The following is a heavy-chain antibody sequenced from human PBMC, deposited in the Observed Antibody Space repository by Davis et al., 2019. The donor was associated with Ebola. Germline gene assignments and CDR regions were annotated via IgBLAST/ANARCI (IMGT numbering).Heavy chain of an antibody. D-gene: IGHD1-14*01. Sequence: PSETLSLTCAVYSGSFSGYNWSWLRQSPGKGLEWVSGIGSSGGNIHYANSVKGRFTISRDNSKNTLYLQMNSLRVEDTAVYYCAKDPGDLRSTLDSWGQGTPVTVSS. CDR1: SGSFSGYN. CDR2: IGSSGGNI. V-gene: IGHV3-23*01. J-gene: IGHJ4*02. CDR3: AKDPGDLRSTLDS.